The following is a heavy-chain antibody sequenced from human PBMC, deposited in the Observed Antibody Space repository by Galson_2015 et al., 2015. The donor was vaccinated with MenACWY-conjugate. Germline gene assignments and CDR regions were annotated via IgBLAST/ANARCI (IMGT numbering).Heavy chain of an antibody. CDR3: ARGPAQGYGDYLIPPTSNFDY. CDR1: GGSISSYY. CDR2: IYYSGST. V-gene: IGHV4-59*01. Sequence: SETLSLTCAVYGGSISSYYWSWIRQPPGKGLEWIGYIYYSGSTNYNPSLKSRVTISVDTSKNQFSLKLTSVTAADTAVYYCARGPAQGYGDYLIPPTSNFDYWGQGTLVTVSS. J-gene: IGHJ4*02. D-gene: IGHD4-17*01.